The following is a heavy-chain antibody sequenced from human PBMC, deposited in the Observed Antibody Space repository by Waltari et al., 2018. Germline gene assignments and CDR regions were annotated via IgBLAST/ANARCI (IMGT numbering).Heavy chain of an antibody. CDR3: ARSTIYYYYYGMDV. J-gene: IGHJ6*02. CDR1: GFTFSSYA. V-gene: IGHV3-64*01. CDR2: ISSNGGST. Sequence: EVQLVESGGGLVQPGGSLRLSCAASGFTFSSYAMHWVRQAPGKGLEYVSAISSNGGSTDYANSVKGRFTISRDNSKNTLYLQMGSLRAEDMAVYYCARSTIYYYYYGMDVWGQGTTVTVSS. D-gene: IGHD1-1*01.